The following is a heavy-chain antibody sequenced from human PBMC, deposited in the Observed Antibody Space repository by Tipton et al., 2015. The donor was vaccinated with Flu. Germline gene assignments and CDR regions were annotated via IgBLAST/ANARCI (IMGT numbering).Heavy chain of an antibody. J-gene: IGHJ4*02. Sequence: SLRLSCAASGFTLSSYGMHWVRPAPGKGLEWVAFIRYDGNNEYYADSVKGRFTISRDNSKSTLYLQMNSLRAEDTAVYYCAKDRQWLTPTQFDYWGQGTLVTVSS. V-gene: IGHV3-30*02. CDR3: AKDRQWLTPTQFDY. CDR1: GFTLSSYG. D-gene: IGHD6-19*01. CDR2: IRYDGNNE.